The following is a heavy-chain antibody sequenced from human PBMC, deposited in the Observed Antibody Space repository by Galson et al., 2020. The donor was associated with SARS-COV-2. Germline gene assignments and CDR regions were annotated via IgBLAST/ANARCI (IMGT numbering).Heavy chain of an antibody. Sequence: ETSETLSLTCTVSGGSISYYYWSWIRQPPGKGLEWIGNIYYSGGSTNYNPSLKSRVTISVDMSKSQFSLKLSSVTAADTAVYYCARVVYGYYWYFDLWGRGTLVTVSS. CDR2: IYYSGGST. V-gene: IGHV4-59*01. CDR1: GGSISYYY. D-gene: IGHD4-17*01. J-gene: IGHJ2*01. CDR3: ARVVYGYYWYFDL.